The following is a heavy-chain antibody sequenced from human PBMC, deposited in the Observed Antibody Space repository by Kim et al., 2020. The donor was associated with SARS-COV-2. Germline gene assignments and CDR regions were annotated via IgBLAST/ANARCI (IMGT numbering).Heavy chain of an antibody. V-gene: IGHV3-15*01. Sequence: GGSLRLSCAASGFTFSNAWMSWVRQAPGKGLEWVGRIKSKTDGGTTDYAAPVKGRFTISRDDSKNTLYLQMNSLKTEDTAVYYCTTDSYVLRYFDLLLSSRETERGTFDYWGQGTLVTVSS. CDR2: IKSKTDGGTT. D-gene: IGHD3-9*01. J-gene: IGHJ4*02. CDR3: TTDSYVLRYFDLLLSSRETERGTFDY. CDR1: GFTFSNAW.